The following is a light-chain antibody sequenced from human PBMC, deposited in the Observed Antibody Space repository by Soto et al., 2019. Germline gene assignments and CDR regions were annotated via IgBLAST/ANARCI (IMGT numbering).Light chain of an antibody. CDR2: GAS. Sequence: IQMTQPPSSLSASVGDSATVTCRASQSINIYLNWYQQKPGKAPTLLINGASSLQSGVPSRFTGGGSRTDFTLTMSSLQPEDFATCYCQQSYRSPYTFGQGTKLEIK. CDR3: QQSYRSPYT. V-gene: IGKV1-39*01. J-gene: IGKJ2*01. CDR1: QSINIY.